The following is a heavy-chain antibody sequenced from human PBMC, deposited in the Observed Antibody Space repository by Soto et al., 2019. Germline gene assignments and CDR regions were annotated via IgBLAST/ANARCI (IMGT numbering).Heavy chain of an antibody. Sequence: ASVKVSCKASGYTFTSYGISWVRQAPGQGLEWMGWISAYNGNTNYAQKLQGRVTMTTNTSISTAYMELSSLRSEDTAVYYCASSGYSSSTDDYYYYYMDVWGKGTTVTVSS. V-gene: IGHV1-18*01. J-gene: IGHJ6*03. CDR1: GYTFTSYG. D-gene: IGHD6-6*01. CDR3: ASSGYSSSTDDYYYYYMDV. CDR2: ISAYNGNT.